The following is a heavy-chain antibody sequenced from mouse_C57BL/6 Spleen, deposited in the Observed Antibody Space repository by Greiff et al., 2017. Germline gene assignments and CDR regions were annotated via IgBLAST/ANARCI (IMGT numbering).Heavy chain of an antibody. Sequence: EVQVVESGGDLVKPGGSLKLSCAASGFTFSSYGMSWVRQTPDKRLEWVATISSGGSYTYYPDSVKGRFTISRDNAKNTLYLQMSSLKSEDTAMYYCARLDYGSSGFAYWGQGTLVTVSA. CDR3: ARLDYGSSGFAY. J-gene: IGHJ3*01. CDR2: ISSGGSYT. V-gene: IGHV5-6*01. CDR1: GFTFSSYG. D-gene: IGHD1-1*01.